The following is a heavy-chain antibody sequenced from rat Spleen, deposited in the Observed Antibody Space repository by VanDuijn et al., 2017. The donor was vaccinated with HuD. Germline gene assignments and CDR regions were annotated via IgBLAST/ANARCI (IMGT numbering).Heavy chain of an antibody. V-gene: IGHV5-31*01. D-gene: IGHD1-9*01. CDR3: TRHTTGILDFDY. Sequence: EVQLVESGGGLVQPGRSLKLSCVASGFTFNNYWMTWIRQAPGKGLEWVASITNTGGSTYYPDSVKGRFTISRDNAKSTLYLQMNSLRSEDTATYYCTRHTTGILDFDYWGQGVMVTVSS. CDR2: ITNTGGST. CDR1: GFTFNNYW. J-gene: IGHJ2*01.